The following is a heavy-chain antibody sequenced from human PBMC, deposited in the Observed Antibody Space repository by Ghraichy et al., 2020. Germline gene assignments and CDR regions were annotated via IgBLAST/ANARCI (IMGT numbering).Heavy chain of an antibody. Sequence: GESLNISCAASGFTFSHYWMAWIRQAPGKGLEWVANIKHHGSEEYYVDSLRGRFTVTRDNARNSLDLLMTSLSVEDTAVYYCARAYCADASCYEGGFDHWGRGTLVTVS. CDR2: IKHHGSEE. V-gene: IGHV3-7*01. D-gene: IGHD3-22*01. CDR3: ARAYCADASCYEGGFDH. J-gene: IGHJ4*02. CDR1: GFTFSHYW.